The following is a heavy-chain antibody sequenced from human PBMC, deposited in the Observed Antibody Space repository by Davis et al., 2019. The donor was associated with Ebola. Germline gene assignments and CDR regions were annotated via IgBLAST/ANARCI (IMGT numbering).Heavy chain of an antibody. J-gene: IGHJ6*02. V-gene: IGHV3-23*01. CDR3: GRVISFPGIGMDI. CDR1: GFTFSNYN. D-gene: IGHD1-14*01. CDR2: IGGIDGAT. Sequence: GESLKISCAASGFTFSNYNMNWVRQAPGKGLEWVSVIGGIDGATYYADSVKGRFTISRDNSENTLYLQMNSLRTEDTAIYYCGRVISFPGIGMDIWGQGTMVTVSS.